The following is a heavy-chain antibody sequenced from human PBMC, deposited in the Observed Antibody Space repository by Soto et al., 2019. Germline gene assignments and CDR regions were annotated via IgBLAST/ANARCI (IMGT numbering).Heavy chain of an antibody. J-gene: IGHJ4*02. D-gene: IGHD3-22*01. Sequence: GSLRLSCAASGFTFRNYAMHWVRQAPGKGLEWVTSISVDGSTQYYADSVKGRFTISRDNSGNTLYLQMNSLTPEDTALYFCARHRGRDSGYHDMFFDYWGQGSQVTVSS. CDR1: GFTFRNYA. V-gene: IGHV3-30-3*01. CDR2: ISVDGSTQ. CDR3: ARHRGRDSGYHDMFFDY.